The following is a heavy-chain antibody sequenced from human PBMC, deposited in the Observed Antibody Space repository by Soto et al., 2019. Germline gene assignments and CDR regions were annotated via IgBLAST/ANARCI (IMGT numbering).Heavy chain of an antibody. D-gene: IGHD6-13*01. CDR2: ISYSGST. CDR3: AGGFLAATGTGWFDP. V-gene: IGHV4-59*08. Sequence: SETLSLTCTISGGSTSSYYWSWIRQPPGKGLEWIGYISYSGSTYFNPSLKSRVTISVDTSKNQFSLKLSSLTAADTAVYYCAGGFLAATGTGWFDPWGQGTLVTVSS. J-gene: IGHJ5*02. CDR1: GGSTSSYY.